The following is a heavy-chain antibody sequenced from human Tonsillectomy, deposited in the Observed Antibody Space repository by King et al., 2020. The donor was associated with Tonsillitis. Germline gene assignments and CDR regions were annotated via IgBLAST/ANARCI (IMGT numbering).Heavy chain of an antibody. D-gene: IGHD2/OR15-2a*01. CDR1: GFTVSRKY. CDR3: ASSPIVPQGWYFDL. CDR2: FYSGDST. J-gene: IGHJ2*01. V-gene: IGHV3-53*01. Sequence: EVPLVESGGGLIQPGGSLRISCAASGFTVSRKYMSWVRQAPGKGLEWVSVFYSGDSTYYVDSVKGRFTISRDNSENTLYLQMNSLRAEDTAVYYCASSPIVPQGWYFDLWGRGTLVIVSS.